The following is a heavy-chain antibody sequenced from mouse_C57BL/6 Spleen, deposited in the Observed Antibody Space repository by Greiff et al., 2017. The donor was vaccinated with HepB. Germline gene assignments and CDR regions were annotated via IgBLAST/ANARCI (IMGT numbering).Heavy chain of an antibody. D-gene: IGHD3-1*01. J-gene: IGHJ4*01. CDR2: ISYSGST. V-gene: IGHV3-1*01. CDR3: ASRAYAYSYAMDY. Sequence: EVQLVESGPGMVKPSQSLSLTCTVTGYSITSGYDWHWIRHFPGNKLEWMGYISYSGSTNYNPSLKSRISITHDTSKNHFFLTLNSVTTEDTATYYCASRAYAYSYAMDYWGQGTSVTVSS. CDR1: GYSITSGYD.